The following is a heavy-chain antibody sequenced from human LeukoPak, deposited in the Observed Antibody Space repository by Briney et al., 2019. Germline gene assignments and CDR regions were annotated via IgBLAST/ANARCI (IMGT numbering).Heavy chain of an antibody. Sequence: SETLSLTCAVYGASFSTYYWSWIRQPPGKRLEWIGEINHSGGTNYNPSLKSRVTISVDTSKNQFSLKLSSVTATDTAVYYCARGVSYWRCGFCSLKWFEPREQGTLVTVSS. D-gene: IGHD2-15*01. CDR2: INHSGGT. J-gene: IGHJ5*01. CDR1: GASFSTYY. V-gene: IGHV4-34*01. CDR3: ARGVSYWRCGFCSLKWFEP.